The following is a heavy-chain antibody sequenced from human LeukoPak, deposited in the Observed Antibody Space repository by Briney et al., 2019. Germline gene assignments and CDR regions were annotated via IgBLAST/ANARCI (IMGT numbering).Heavy chain of an antibody. J-gene: IGHJ4*02. Sequence: ASVKVSCKASGYTFTSYDINWVRQATGQGLEWMGWMNPNSGNTGYAQKFQGRVTMTRNTPISTAYMELSSLRSEDTAVYYCARAPYSSSWYPFDYWGQGTLVTVSS. D-gene: IGHD6-13*01. CDR2: MNPNSGNT. CDR1: GYTFTSYD. V-gene: IGHV1-8*01. CDR3: ARAPYSSSWYPFDY.